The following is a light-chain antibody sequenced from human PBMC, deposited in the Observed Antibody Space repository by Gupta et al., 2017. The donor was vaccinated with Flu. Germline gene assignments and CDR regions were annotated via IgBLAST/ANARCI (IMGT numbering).Light chain of an antibody. CDR2: GAS. J-gene: IGKJ3*01. V-gene: IGKV3-20*01. CDR1: QSVSSSY. CDR3: QQYGSSPRVT. Sequence: EIVLTQSPGTLSLSPGERATLSCRASQSVSSSYLAWYEQKPGQAPRLLIYGASSRATGIPDRCSGSGSGTDFTLTISRREPEDFAVYYCQQYGSSPRVTFGPGTKVDIK.